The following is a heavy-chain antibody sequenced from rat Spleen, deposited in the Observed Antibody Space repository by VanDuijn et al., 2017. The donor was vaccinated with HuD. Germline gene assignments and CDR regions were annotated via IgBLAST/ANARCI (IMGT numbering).Heavy chain of an antibody. CDR1: GFTFSDYN. CDR2: IIYDGGRT. CDR3: ARQDYSGVMDA. J-gene: IGHJ4*01. Sequence: EVQLVETGGGLVQPGGSLKFSCAASGFTFSDYNMAWVRQAPRKGLEWVATIIYDGGRTYYRDSVKGRFTISRDNAKSTLYLQMNSLRSEETATYYCARQDYSGVMDAWGQGASVTVSS. V-gene: IGHV5S10*01. D-gene: IGHD1-1*01.